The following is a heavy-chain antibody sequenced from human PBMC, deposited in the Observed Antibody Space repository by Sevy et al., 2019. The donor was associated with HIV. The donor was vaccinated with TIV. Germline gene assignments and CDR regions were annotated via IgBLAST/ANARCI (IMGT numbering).Heavy chain of an antibody. CDR2: MYSSGST. CDR1: GGSISSDNYY. CDR3: ARGPLFDS. Sequence: SETLSLTCTVSGGSISSDNYYWNWIRQPAGKGLEWIGRMYSSGSTNYNPSLKSRVTMSVDTSKNRFSLKLSSVTAADTAVYYCARGPLFDSWGQGTLVTVSS. J-gene: IGHJ4*02. V-gene: IGHV4-61*02.